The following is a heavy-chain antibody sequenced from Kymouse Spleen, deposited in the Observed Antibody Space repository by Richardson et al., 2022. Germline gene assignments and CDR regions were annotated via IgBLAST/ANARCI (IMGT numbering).Heavy chain of an antibody. V-gene: IGHV4-34*01. J-gene: IGHJ4*02. D-gene: IGHD1-20*01,IGHD1-7*01. Sequence: QVQLQQWGAGLLKPSETLSLTCAVYGGSFSGYYWSWIRQPPGKGLEWIGEINHSGSTNYNPSLKSRVTISVDTSKNQFSLKLSSVTAADTAVYYCARSPGITGTPYYFDYWGQGTLVTVSS. CDR2: INHSGST. CDR1: GGSFSGYY. CDR3: ARSPGITGTPYYFDY.